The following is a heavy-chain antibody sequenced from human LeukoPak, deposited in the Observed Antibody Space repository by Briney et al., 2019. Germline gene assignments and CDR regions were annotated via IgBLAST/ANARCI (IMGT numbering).Heavy chain of an antibody. CDR2: IYSGGST. D-gene: IGHD3-10*01. Sequence: GGSLRLSCAAPGFTVSSNYMSWVRQAPGKGLEWVSVIYSGGSTYYADSVKGRFTISRDNSKNTLYLQMNSLRAEDTAVYYCARGKDRVLQDAFDIWGQGTMVTVSS. J-gene: IGHJ3*02. CDR1: GFTVSSNY. V-gene: IGHV3-53*01. CDR3: ARGKDRVLQDAFDI.